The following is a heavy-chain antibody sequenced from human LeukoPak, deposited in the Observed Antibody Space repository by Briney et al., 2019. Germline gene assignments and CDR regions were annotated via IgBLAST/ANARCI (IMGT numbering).Heavy chain of an antibody. CDR2: IYTSGST. D-gene: IGHD3-3*01. Sequence: SQTLSLTCTVSGGSISSGSYYWSWIRQPAGTGLEWIGRIYTSGSTNYNPSLKSRVTISVDTSKNQFSLKLSSVTAADTAVYYCAREARTYYYFWSGPGFLNLFDPWGQGTLVSVSS. J-gene: IGHJ5*02. CDR1: GGSISSGSYY. CDR3: AREARTYYYFWSGPGFLNLFDP. V-gene: IGHV4-61*02.